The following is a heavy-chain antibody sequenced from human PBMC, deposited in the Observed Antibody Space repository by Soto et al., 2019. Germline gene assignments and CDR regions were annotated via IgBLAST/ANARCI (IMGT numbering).Heavy chain of an antibody. CDR1: GGTFSSYA. D-gene: IGHD3-22*01. V-gene: IGHV1-69*01. CDR3: AREKGAAYYDSSGYYPFDY. Sequence: QVQLVQSGAEVKKPGSSVKVSCKASGGTFSSYAISWVRQAPGQGLEWMGGIIPIFGTANYAQKLQGRVTITADESTSTAYMELSSLRSEDTAVYYCAREKGAAYYDSSGYYPFDYWGQGTLVTVSS. CDR2: IIPIFGTA. J-gene: IGHJ4*02.